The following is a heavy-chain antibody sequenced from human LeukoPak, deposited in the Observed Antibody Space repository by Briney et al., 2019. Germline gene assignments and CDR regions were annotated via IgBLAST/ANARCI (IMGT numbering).Heavy chain of an antibody. D-gene: IGHD4-17*01. CDR1: GFTVSSNY. J-gene: IGHJ4*02. CDR2: IYSGGST. V-gene: IGHV3-53*01. CDR3: AKTGRDYGDFFYFDY. Sequence: PGGSLRLSCAASGFTVSSNYMSWVRQAPGKGLEWVSVIYSGGSTYYADSVKGRFTIFRDNSKNTLYLQISSLRAEDTAVYYCAKTGRDYGDFFYFDYWGQGTLVTVSS.